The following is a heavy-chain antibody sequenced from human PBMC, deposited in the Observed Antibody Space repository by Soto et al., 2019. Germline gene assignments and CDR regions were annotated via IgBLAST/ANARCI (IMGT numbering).Heavy chain of an antibody. J-gene: IGHJ5*02. Sequence: EVQLVETGGRLIQPGRSLRLSCAASGFTVSNTYMTWVRQPPGKGLECVSVIYTAGGTNYADSVKGRFIISRDNSKNTLYLQMNSLRAEDTAVYYCARALPVAKGGFDPWGQGTLVTVSS. CDR3: ARALPVAKGGFDP. CDR2: IYTAGGT. D-gene: IGHD2-2*01. V-gene: IGHV3-53*02. CDR1: GFTVSNTY.